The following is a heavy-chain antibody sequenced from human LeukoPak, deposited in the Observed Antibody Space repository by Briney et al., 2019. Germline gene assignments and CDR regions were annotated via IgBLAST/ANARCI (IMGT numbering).Heavy chain of an antibody. CDR1: GFTFSSYA. Sequence: GGSLRLSCAASGFTFSSYAMYWVRQAPGKGLEWVSGLSAGGDFTYYADSVKGRFTISRDNAKNTLYLQMNSLRAEDTAVYYCARVEQSRVYYYGMDVWGQGTTVTVSS. CDR2: LSAGGDFT. D-gene: IGHD6-19*01. CDR3: ARVEQSRVYYYGMDV. J-gene: IGHJ6*02. V-gene: IGHV3-23*01.